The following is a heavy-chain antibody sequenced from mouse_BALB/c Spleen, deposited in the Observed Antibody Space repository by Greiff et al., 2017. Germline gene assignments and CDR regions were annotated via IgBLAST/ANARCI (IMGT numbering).Heavy chain of an antibody. D-gene: IGHD1-2*01. CDR1: GFTFSSYT. V-gene: IGHV5-6-4*01. CDR3: TSLYYGYYAMDY. J-gene: IGHJ4*01. Sequence: EVQRVESGGGLVKPGGSLKLSCAASGFTFSSYTMSWVRQTPEKRLEWVATISSGGSYTYYPDSVKGRFTISRDNAKNTLYLQMSSLKSEDTAMYYCTSLYYGYYAMDYWGQGTSVTVSS. CDR2: ISSGGSYT.